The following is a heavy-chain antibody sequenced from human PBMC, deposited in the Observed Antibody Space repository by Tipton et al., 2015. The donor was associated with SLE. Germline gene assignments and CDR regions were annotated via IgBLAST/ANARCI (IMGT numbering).Heavy chain of an antibody. CDR2: VFHTGAT. CDR3: ARGRYFDSTGFRSEHWFFGMDV. D-gene: IGHD2/OR15-2a*01. CDR1: VGSISSFC. V-gene: IGHV4-59*01. Sequence: TLSLTCTVSVGSISSFCWNWIRQSPGKGLEWIGHVFHTGATNYNPSLTSRATISIDTSRNQFSLRLRSVTAADTAVYYCARGRYFDSTGFRSEHWFFGMDVWGQGTTVTVSS. J-gene: IGHJ6*02.